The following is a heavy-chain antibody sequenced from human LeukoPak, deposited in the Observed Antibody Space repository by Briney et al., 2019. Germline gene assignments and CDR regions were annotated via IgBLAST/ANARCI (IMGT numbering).Heavy chain of an antibody. CDR2: ISHSGGT. CDR3: VSVATAARYTIESFQH. D-gene: IGHD3-16*02. CDR1: GGSFSGYD. V-gene: IGHV4-34*01. Sequence: PSETLSLTCAVYGGSFSGYDWSWIRQPPGKGLEWIGEISHSGGTNYNPSLKSRVTISGDTSKNQFSMQLSPMTAQDTAMYSSVSVATAARYTIESFQHWGQGTLVTVSS. J-gene: IGHJ1*01.